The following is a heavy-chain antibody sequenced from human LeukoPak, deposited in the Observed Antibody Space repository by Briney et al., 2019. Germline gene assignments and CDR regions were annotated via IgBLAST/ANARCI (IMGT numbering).Heavy chain of an antibody. CDR1: GYTVTSYY. CDR2: INPSGGST. CDR3: ARGRDVDTAMDNLPGVPDY. Sequence: ASVKVSCKASGYTVTSYYMHWVRQAPGQGLEWMGIINPSGGSTSYAQKFQGRVTMTRDMSTTTVYMDLSSLRSEGTAVYYCARGRDVDTAMDNLPGVPDYWGQGTLVTVSS. J-gene: IGHJ4*02. V-gene: IGHV1-46*01. D-gene: IGHD5-18*01.